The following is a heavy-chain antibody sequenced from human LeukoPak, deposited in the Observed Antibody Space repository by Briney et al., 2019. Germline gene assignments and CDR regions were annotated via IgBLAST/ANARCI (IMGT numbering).Heavy chain of an antibody. Sequence: KPSETLSPTFTVSGGSISRYYWSWIRQPPGKGPGWIGYIYYSGSTNYNPSLKSRVTISVDTSKNQFSLKLSSVTAADTAVYYCARHDMDIAGAGLDYFDYWGQGTLVTVSS. CDR2: IYYSGST. V-gene: IGHV4-59*08. J-gene: IGHJ4*02. CDR1: GGSISRYY. CDR3: ARHDMDIAGAGLDYFDY. D-gene: IGHD1-26*01.